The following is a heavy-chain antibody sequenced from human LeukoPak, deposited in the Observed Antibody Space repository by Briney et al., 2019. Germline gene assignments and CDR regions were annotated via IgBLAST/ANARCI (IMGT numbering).Heavy chain of an antibody. V-gene: IGHV4-61*08. CDR3: ARVPYEKPFDT. Sequence: SETLSLTCTVSGGSVSSGGYYWSWIRQPPGKGLEWIGYIYYSGSTNYNPSLKSRVTISVDTSKNQFSLKLSSVTAADTAVYYCARVPYEKPFDTWGQGTMVTVSS. CDR2: IYYSGST. J-gene: IGHJ3*02. CDR1: GGSVSSGGYY. D-gene: IGHD5-12*01.